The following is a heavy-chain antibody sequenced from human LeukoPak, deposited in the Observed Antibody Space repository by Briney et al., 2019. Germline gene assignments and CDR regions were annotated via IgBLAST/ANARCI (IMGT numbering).Heavy chain of an antibody. CDR3: ARDYCSSTSCHFYYYYGMDG. V-gene: IGHV3-21*01. CDR2: ISSSSSYI. J-gene: IGHJ6*02. CDR1: GFTFSSYS. Sequence: PGRSLRLSCAASGFTFSSYSMNWVRQAPGKGLEWVSSISSSSSYIYYADSVKGRFTISRDNAKNSLYLQMNSLRAEDTAVYYCARDYCSSTSCHFYYYYGMDGWGQGTTVTVSS. D-gene: IGHD2-2*01.